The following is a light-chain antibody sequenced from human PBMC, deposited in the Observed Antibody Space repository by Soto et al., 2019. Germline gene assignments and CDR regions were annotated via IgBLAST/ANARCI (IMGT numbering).Light chain of an antibody. J-gene: IGKJ5*01. CDR2: DAS. V-gene: IGKV3-11*01. CDR1: QSVSSH. Sequence: EIVLTQSPATLSLSPGERGTLSCRASQSVSSHLAWYPQKPGQAPRLLIYDASKRPTGIPARFSGSGSGTDFTLTISSLEPEDSAVYYCQQRSDRLPITFGQGTRLEIK. CDR3: QQRSDRLPIT.